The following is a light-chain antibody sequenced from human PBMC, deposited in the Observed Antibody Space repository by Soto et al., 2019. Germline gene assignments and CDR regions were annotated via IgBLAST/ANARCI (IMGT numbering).Light chain of an antibody. Sequence: DIQMTHSPSTLSASVGDRVTIICPVSQSISDRLAWYLQETWRAPNLLSYAACSLQSGVPSRFSGSEPGTKVTLTIASPQPHEFATYYCQQYETISGTVGPGIKV. CDR2: AAC. CDR1: QSISDR. CDR3: QQYETISGT. V-gene: IGKV1-5*02. J-gene: IGKJ1*01.